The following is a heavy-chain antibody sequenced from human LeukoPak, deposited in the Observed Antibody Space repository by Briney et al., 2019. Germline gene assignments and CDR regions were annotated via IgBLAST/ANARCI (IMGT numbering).Heavy chain of an antibody. CDR1: GGSFRGYC. J-gene: IGHJ4*02. D-gene: IGHD6-13*01. Sequence: PSETLSLTCAVYGGSFRGYCWSWIRQPPGKGLEWIGEISHSGSTNHNPSLKSRVTISEDTSKSQFSLKLSAVTAADTALYYCARGGIATPGVGGYFDYWGQGIFVTVSS. CDR2: ISHSGST. V-gene: IGHV4-34*01. CDR3: ARGGIATPGVGGYFDY.